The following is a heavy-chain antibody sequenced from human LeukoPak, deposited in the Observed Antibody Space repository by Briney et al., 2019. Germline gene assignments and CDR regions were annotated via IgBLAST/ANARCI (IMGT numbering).Heavy chain of an antibody. D-gene: IGHD2-2*01. V-gene: IGHV3-53*01. CDR2: IYSGGST. CDR1: GFTVSSNY. CDR3: ARVGPYCSSTSCYDY. Sequence: GGSLRLSCAASGFTVSSNYMSWVRQAPGKGLEWVSDIYSGGSTYYADSVKGRFTISRDNSKNTLYLQMNSLRAEDTAVYYCARVGPYCSSTSCYDYWGQGTLVTVSS. J-gene: IGHJ4*02.